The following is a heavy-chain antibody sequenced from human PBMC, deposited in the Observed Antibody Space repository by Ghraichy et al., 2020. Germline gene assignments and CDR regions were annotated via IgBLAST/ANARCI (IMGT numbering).Heavy chain of an antibody. Sequence: GGSLRLSCAASGFIFSNSWVTWVRQAPGKGLEWVAHTNEDGSDKYYVDPVKDRFTISRDNAKSSFYLQMNSLTIEDTAVYYCATWVSWSTNYWGQGTLVTVSS. D-gene: IGHD3-16*01. J-gene: IGHJ4*02. CDR2: TNEDGSDK. V-gene: IGHV3-7*01. CDR1: GFIFSNSW. CDR3: ATWVSWSTNY.